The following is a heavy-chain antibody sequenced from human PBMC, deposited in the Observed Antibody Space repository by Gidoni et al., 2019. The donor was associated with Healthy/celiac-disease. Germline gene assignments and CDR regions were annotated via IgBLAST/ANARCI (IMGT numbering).Heavy chain of an antibody. V-gene: IGHV3-13*05. J-gene: IGHJ4*02. CDR3: ARGRYGYCSGGSCLELDY. D-gene: IGHD2-15*01. CDR2: IGTAGDP. Sequence: EVQLVESGGGLVQPGGSLRLSCAASGFTFSSYDMHWVRQATGKGLEWVSAIGTAGDPYYPGSVKGRFTISRENAKNSLYLQMNSLRAGDTAVYYCARGRYGYCSGGSCLELDYWGQGTLVTVSS. CDR1: GFTFSSYD.